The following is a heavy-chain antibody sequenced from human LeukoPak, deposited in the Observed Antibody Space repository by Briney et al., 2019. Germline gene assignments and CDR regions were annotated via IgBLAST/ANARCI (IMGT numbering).Heavy chain of an antibody. CDR3: AKDRGQQWLVDWFDP. CDR2: ISYDGSNK. J-gene: IGHJ5*02. CDR1: GFTFSSYA. D-gene: IGHD6-19*01. Sequence: GGSLRLSCAASGFTFSSYAMHWVRQAPGKGLEWVAVISYDGSNKYYADSVKGRFTISRDNSKNMLYLQMNSLRAEGTAVYYCAKDRGQQWLVDWFDPWGQGTLVTVSS. V-gene: IGHV3-30*04.